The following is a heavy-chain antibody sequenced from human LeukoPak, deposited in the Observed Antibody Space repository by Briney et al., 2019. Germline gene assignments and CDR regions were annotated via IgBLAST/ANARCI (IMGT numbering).Heavy chain of an antibody. CDR2: INHSGST. V-gene: IGHV4-34*01. CDR3: ARVILYSYGSTAFDI. CDR1: GGSFSGYY. D-gene: IGHD5-18*01. Sequence: SETLSLTCAVYGGSFSGYYWSWIRQPPGKGLEWIGEINHSGSTNYNPSLKSRVTISVDTSKNQFSLKLSSVTAADTAVYYCARVILYSYGSTAFDIWGQGTMVTVSS. J-gene: IGHJ3*02.